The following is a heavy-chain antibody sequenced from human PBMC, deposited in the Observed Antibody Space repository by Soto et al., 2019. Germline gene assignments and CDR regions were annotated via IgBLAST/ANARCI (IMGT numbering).Heavy chain of an antibody. CDR3: ARCKGWLVLYGY. Sequence: SETLSLTCTVSGGSISSCGYYWIWIRQPPWKGLDWIGEINDSGSTNYNPSLKSRVTISVDTSKNQFSLKLSSVTAADTAVYYCARCKGWLVLYGYWGQGTLVTVSS. CDR2: INDSGST. V-gene: IGHV4-39*07. J-gene: IGHJ4*02. CDR1: GGSISSCGYY. D-gene: IGHD6-19*01.